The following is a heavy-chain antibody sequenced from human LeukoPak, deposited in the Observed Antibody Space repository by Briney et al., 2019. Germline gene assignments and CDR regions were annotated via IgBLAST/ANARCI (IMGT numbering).Heavy chain of an antibody. CDR2: IYSGGST. CDR3: ARDPYYYDSSGYPN. V-gene: IGHV3-66*01. D-gene: IGHD3-22*01. Sequence: GGSLRLSCAASAFTVSSNYMSWVRQAPGKGLEWVSVIYSGGSTYYADSVKGRFTISRDNSKNTLYLQMNSLRAEDTAVYYCARDPYYYDSSGYPNWGQGTLVTVSS. J-gene: IGHJ4*02. CDR1: AFTVSSNY.